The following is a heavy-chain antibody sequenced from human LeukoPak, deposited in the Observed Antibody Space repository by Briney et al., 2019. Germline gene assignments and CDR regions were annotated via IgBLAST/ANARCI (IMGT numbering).Heavy chain of an antibody. V-gene: IGHV1-8*03. CDR1: GYPFTTYD. D-gene: IGHD6-25*01. J-gene: IGHJ4*02. Sequence: ASVKVSCKASGYPFTTYDINWVRQATGQGPEWMGWMDPNNENTGFAQKFQGRVTITRNTSISTAYMELSSLTSEDTAVYYCATGGIAAAPPEYWGQGTLVTVSS. CDR2: MDPNNENT. CDR3: ATGGIAAAPPEY.